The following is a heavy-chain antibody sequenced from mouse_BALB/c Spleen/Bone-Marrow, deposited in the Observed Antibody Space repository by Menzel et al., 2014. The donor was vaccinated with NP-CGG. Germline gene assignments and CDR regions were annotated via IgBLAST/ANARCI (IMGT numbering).Heavy chain of an antibody. D-gene: IGHD1-1*01. CDR2: IDPENGNT. V-gene: IGHV14-1*02. CDR1: GFNIKDYY. Sequence: VQLKQSGAELVRPGALVKLSCKASGFNIKDYYMHWVKQRPEQGLEWIGWIDPENGNTIYDPKFQGKASITADTSSNTAYLQLSSLTSEDTAVYYCASGYYGSSPYWYFDVWGAGTTVTVSP. CDR3: ASGYYGSSPYWYFDV. J-gene: IGHJ1*01.